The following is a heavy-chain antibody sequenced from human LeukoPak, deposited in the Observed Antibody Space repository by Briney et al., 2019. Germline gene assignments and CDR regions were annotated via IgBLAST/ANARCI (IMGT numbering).Heavy chain of an antibody. CDR1: GFTFSSYS. CDR3: AKDISEYDSSGYYYL. J-gene: IGHJ4*02. D-gene: IGHD3-22*01. V-gene: IGHV3-48*04. Sequence: PGGSLRLSCAASGFTFSSYSMNWVRQAPGKGLEWVSYISSSSSTIYYADSVKGRFTISRDNAKNSLYLQMNSLRAEDTALYYCAKDISEYDSSGYYYLWGQGTLVTVSS. CDR2: ISSSSSTI.